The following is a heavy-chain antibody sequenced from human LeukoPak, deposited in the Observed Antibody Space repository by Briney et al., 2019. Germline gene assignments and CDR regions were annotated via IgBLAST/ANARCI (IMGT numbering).Heavy chain of an antibody. D-gene: IGHD2-15*01. Sequence: PSETLSLTCTVSGGSISSGGYYWSWIRQPPGKGLEWIGYIYHSGSTYYNPSLKSRVTIPVDRSKNQFSLKLSSVTAADTAVYYCARERIPEYYFDYWGQGTLVTVSS. V-gene: IGHV4-30-2*01. CDR1: GGSISSGGYY. CDR3: ARERIPEYYFDY. CDR2: IYHSGST. J-gene: IGHJ4*02.